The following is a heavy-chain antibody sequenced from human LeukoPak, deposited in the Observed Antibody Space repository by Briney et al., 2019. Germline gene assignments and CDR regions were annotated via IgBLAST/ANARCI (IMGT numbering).Heavy chain of an antibody. CDR3: ARERRLGSSGDY. CDR2: IYYSGDT. D-gene: IGHD3-10*01. J-gene: IGHJ4*02. CDR1: GGSVSSGSSY. V-gene: IGHV4-61*01. Sequence: SETLSLTCTVFGGSVSSGSSYWSWIRQPPGKGLEWIGYIYYSGDTNYNPSLKSRVTISLDTSKNQFSLELSSVTAADTAFYYCARERRLGSSGDYWGQGTLVTVSS.